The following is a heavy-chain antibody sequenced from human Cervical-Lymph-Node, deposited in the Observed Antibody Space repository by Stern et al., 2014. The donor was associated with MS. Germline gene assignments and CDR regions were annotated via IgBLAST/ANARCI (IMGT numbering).Heavy chain of an antibody. CDR3: ARVIYYYGMDV. CDR1: GGTFSSYA. J-gene: IGHJ6*02. CDR2: IIPIFGTA. V-gene: IGHV1-69*01. Sequence: MQLVESGAEVKKPGSSGKASCKASGGTFSSYAISWVRQAPGQGLEWMGGIIPIFGTANYAQKFQGRVTITADESTSTAYMELSSLRSEDTAVYYCARVIYYYGMDVWGQGTTVTVSS.